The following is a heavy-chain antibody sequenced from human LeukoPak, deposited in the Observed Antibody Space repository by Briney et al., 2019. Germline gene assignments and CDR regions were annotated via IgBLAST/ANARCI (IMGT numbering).Heavy chain of an antibody. CDR3: AREVAATGGLDY. CDR1: GFTLSSYE. J-gene: IGHJ4*02. V-gene: IGHV3-21*01. CDR2: IGYSGGDT. Sequence: PGGSLRLSCTVSGFTLSSYEMTWFRQAPGKGLEWVSSIGYSGGDTHYADSVKGRFTISRDNAKNSLYLQTNSLRAEDTAVYYCAREVAATGGLDYWGQGTLVTVSS. D-gene: IGHD6-19*01.